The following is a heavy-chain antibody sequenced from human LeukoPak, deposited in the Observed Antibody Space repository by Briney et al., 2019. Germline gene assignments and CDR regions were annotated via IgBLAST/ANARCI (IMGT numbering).Heavy chain of an antibody. CDR2: ISSSSTYV. J-gene: IGHJ3*02. CDR1: GFTFSSYS. Sequence: PGGSLRLSCAASGFTFSSYSVNWVRQAPGKGLEWVSSISSSSTYVYYADSVKGRFTISRDNAKNSLYLQMNILRAEDTAVYYCARVITDAFDIWGQGTMVTVSS. V-gene: IGHV3-21*01. D-gene: IGHD1-14*01. CDR3: ARVITDAFDI.